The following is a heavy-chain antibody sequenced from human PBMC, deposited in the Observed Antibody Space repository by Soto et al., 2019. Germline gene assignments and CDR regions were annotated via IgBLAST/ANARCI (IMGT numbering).Heavy chain of an antibody. V-gene: IGHV3-66*01. Sequence: EVQLVESGGGLVQPGGSLRLSCAASGFTVSRNYMSWVRQAPGKVLEWVSVIYSGGSTYYADSVKGSFTISGDNTKNTQYVQMNRLSAEDTALYYCARDGVIGTTAIDAFDIWGQGTMVTVSS. D-gene: IGHD1-7*01. CDR1: GFTVSRNY. J-gene: IGHJ3*02. CDR2: IYSGGST. CDR3: ARDGVIGTTAIDAFDI.